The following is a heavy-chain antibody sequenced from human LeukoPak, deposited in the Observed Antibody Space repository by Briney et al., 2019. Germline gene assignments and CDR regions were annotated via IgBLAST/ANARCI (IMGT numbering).Heavy chain of an antibody. CDR1: VGSISGYY. D-gene: IGHD4-17*01. CDR2: IYISGRT. CDR3: GRGDFGDSDVFRL. V-gene: IGHV4-4*07. Sequence: SETLSLTCTISVGSISGYYWSWLRQPAGKGLEWIGRIYISGRTAYNPSLESRVTMSVDTSKNRFSLNLRSVTAADTAVYYCGRGDFGDSDVFRLWGQGTLVSVSS. J-gene: IGHJ4*02.